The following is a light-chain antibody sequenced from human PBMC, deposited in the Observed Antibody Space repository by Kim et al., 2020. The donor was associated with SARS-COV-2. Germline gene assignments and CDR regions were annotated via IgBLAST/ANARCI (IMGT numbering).Light chain of an antibody. V-gene: IGLV2-8*01. CDR1: SSDVGCYNY. CDR3: SSYAGSNNLV. Sequence: GKSVTISCTGTSSDVGCYNYVSWYQQRPGKAPKLMIYEVSKRPSGVPDRFSGSKSGNTASLTVSGLQAEDEADYYCSSYAGSNNLVFGGGTQLTVL. J-gene: IGLJ2*01. CDR2: EVS.